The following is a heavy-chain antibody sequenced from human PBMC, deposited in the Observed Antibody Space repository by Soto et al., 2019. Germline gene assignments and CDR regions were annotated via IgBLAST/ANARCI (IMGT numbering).Heavy chain of an antibody. CDR2: ISTYNGNR. CDR1: GYTFSNYG. J-gene: IGHJ4*02. V-gene: IGHV1-18*01. D-gene: IGHD2-2*01. Sequence: GASVKVSCKASGYTFSNYGIKWVRQAPGQGLEWVGWISTYNGNRKYAQKFQGRVTMTTDTSTSTTYMELRSLRSDDTAVYYCARGSTSTFHDYWGQGTLVTVSS. CDR3: ARGSTSTFHDY.